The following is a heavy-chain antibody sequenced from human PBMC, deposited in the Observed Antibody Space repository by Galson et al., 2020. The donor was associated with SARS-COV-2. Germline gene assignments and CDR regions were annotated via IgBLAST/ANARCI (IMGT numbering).Heavy chain of an antibody. V-gene: IGHV3-53*01. CDR2: IYSGGST. CDR3: ARDLHYYGMDV. J-gene: IGHJ6*02. CDR1: GFTVSSNY. Sequence: GSLRLSCAASGFTVSSNYMSWVRQAPGKGLEWVSVIYSGGSTYYADSVKGRFTISRDNSKNTLYLQMNSLRAEDTAVYYCARDLHYYGMDVWGQGTTVTVSS.